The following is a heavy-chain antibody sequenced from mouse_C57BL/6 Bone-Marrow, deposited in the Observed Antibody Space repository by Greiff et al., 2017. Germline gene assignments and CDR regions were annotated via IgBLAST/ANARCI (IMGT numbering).Heavy chain of an antibody. CDR3: ERYPAQATLYAMDD. J-gene: IGHJ4*01. CDR2: ISSGSSTI. D-gene: IGHD3-2*02. CDR1: GFTFSDYG. Sequence: EVKVVESGGGLVKPGGSLKLSCAASGFTFSDYGMHWVRQAPEKGLEWVAYISSGSSTIYYADTVKGRFTISRDNAKNTLFLQMTSLRSEDTAMYYCERYPAQATLYAMDDWGQGTSVTVSS. V-gene: IGHV5-17*01.